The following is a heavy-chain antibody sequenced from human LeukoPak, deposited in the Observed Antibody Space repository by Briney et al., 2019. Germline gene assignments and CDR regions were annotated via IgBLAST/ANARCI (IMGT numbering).Heavy chain of an antibody. V-gene: IGHV3-74*01. J-gene: IGHJ4*02. CDR3: VRDLVLVETPGDDFDF. D-gene: IGHD2-8*02. CDR2: INPSSTVI. CDR1: GFPFSSYW. Sequence: PGGSLRLSCAASGFPFSSYWMHWVRHAPGMGLVWVARINPSSTVISYADSVRGRFTISRDNAKNTLSLQMNSLRGEDTAVYYCVRDLVLVETPGDDFDFWGQGTLVRVSS.